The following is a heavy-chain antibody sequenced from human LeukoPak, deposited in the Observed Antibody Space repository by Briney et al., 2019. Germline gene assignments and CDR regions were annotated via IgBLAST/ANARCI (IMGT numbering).Heavy chain of an antibody. CDR2: IIPILGIA. CDR1: GGTFSSYA. V-gene: IGHV1-69*04. CDR3: ARRSSLRGSYFDY. D-gene: IGHD3-10*01. J-gene: IGHJ4*02. Sequence: SVKVSCKASGGTFSSYAISWVRQAPGQGLEWMGRIIPILGIANYAQKFQGRVTITADKSTSTAYVELSSLRSEDTAVYYCARRSSLRGSYFDYWGQGTLVTVSS.